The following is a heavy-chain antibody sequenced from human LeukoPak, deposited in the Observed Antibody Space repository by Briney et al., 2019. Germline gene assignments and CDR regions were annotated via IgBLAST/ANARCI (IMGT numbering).Heavy chain of an antibody. D-gene: IGHD1-14*01. CDR1: GFIFSSFE. V-gene: IGHV3-48*03. J-gene: IGHJ3*02. Sequence: GGSLRLSCAASGFIFSSFEMIWVRQAPGKGLEWVSYINSGGTNIQYADSVKGRFTISRDNAKNSLYLQMNALRAGDTAVYYCARDGRPITLHYALDTWGQGTMVTVSS. CDR3: ARDGRPITLHYALDT. CDR2: INSGGTNI.